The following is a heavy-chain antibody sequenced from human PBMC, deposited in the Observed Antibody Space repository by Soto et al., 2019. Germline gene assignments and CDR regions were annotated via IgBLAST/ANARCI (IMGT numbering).Heavy chain of an antibody. CDR3: ARSKRYSSGWYISAY. Sequence: SETLSLTCTVSGGSVSSGSYYWSWIRQPPGKGLEWIGYIYYSGSTNYNPSLKSRVTISVDTSKNQFSLKLSSVTAADTAVYYCARSKRYSSGWYISAYCGQGSLVIVSS. CDR2: IYYSGST. V-gene: IGHV4-61*01. CDR1: GGSVSSGSYY. D-gene: IGHD6-19*01. J-gene: IGHJ4*02.